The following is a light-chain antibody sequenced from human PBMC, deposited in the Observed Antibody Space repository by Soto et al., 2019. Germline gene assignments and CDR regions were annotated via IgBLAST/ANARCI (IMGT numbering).Light chain of an antibody. V-gene: IGKV3-11*01. Sequence: EIVLTQSPATLSLSPGNRATLSCRASESVSRDLAWYQHKPGQAPRLLIYDASSRAAGIPTRFSGSGSGTAFTLTITILDPEDFAFYYCQQRSDWPSTFGGGTKVEIK. CDR1: ESVSRD. CDR3: QQRSDWPST. CDR2: DAS. J-gene: IGKJ4*01.